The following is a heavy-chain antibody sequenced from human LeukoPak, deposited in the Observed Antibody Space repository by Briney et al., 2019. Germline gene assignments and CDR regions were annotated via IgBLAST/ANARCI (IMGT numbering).Heavy chain of an antibody. D-gene: IGHD3-22*01. CDR2: IYYSGST. V-gene: IGHV4-59*01. CDR3: ARYGVRESHYYDSSGYYLYYFDY. Sequence: SETLSLTCTVSGGSISSYYWSWIRQPPGKGLEWIGYIYYSGSTNYNPSLKSRVTISVDTSKNQFSLKLSSVTAADTTVYYCARYGVRESHYYDSSGYYLYYFDYWGQGTLVTVSS. J-gene: IGHJ4*02. CDR1: GGSISSYY.